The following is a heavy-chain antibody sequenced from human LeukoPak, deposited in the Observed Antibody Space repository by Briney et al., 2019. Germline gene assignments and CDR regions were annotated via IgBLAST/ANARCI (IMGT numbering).Heavy chain of an antibody. CDR3: ARDSDIVVVPAALGDY. CDR2: ISAYNGNT. Sequence: ASVKVSCKASGYTFTSYGISWVRQAPGQGLEWMGWISAYNGNTNYAQKLQGRVTMTTDTSTSTAYMELRSLRSDDTAVYYCARDSDIVVVPAALGDYWGQGTLVTVSS. D-gene: IGHD2-2*01. CDR1: GYTFTSYG. J-gene: IGHJ4*02. V-gene: IGHV1-18*01.